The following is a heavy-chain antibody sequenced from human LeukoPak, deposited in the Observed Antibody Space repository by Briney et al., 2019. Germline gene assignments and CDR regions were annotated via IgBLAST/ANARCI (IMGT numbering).Heavy chain of an antibody. V-gene: IGHV1-46*01. D-gene: IGHD3-10*01. CDR3: AREGRITMVLDP. Sequence: ASVKVSCKASGYTFTSYYMHWVRQAPGQGLEWMGIINPSGGSTSYAQKFQGRVTMTRDTSTSTVYMELSSLGSEDTAVYYCAREGRITMVLDPWGQGTLVTVSS. J-gene: IGHJ5*02. CDR2: INPSGGST. CDR1: GYTFTSYY.